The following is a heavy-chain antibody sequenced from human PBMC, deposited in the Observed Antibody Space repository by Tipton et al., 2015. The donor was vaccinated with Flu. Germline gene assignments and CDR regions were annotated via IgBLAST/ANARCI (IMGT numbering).Heavy chain of an antibody. CDR2: ISWNSGSI. Sequence: AASGFTFDDYAMHWVRQAPGKGLEWVSGISWNSGSIGYADSVKGRFTISRDNAKNSLYLQMNSLRAEDTALYYCAKDISRSLLYYFDYWGQGTLVTVSS. J-gene: IGHJ4*02. V-gene: IGHV3-9*01. CDR1: GFTFDDYA. CDR3: AKDISRSLLYYFDY.